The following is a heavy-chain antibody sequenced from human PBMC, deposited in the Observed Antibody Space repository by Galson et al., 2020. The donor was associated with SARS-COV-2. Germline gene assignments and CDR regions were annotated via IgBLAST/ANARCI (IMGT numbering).Heavy chain of an antibody. CDR1: GGSISSGGYY. CDR3: ARGEKDIVVVPAAMSFDY. J-gene: IGHJ4*02. D-gene: IGHD2-2*01. V-gene: IGHV4-31*03. Sequence: SETLSLTCTVSGGSISSGGYYWSWIRQHPGKGLEWIGYIYYSGSTYYNPSLKSRVTISVDTSKNQFSLKLSSVTAADTAVYYCARGEKDIVVVPAAMSFDYWGQGTLVTVSS. CDR2: IYYSGST.